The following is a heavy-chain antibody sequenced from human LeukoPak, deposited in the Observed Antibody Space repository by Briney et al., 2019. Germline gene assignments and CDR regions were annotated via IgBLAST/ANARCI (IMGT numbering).Heavy chain of an antibody. Sequence: ASVKVSCKASGGTFSSYAISWVRQAPGQGLEWMGRIIPIFGTANYAQKFQGRVTITADEFTSTAYMELSSLRSEDTAVYYCARDPPRDFGVVIMGGDYYMDVWGKGTTVTVSS. CDR1: GGTFSSYA. J-gene: IGHJ6*03. CDR2: IIPIFGTA. D-gene: IGHD3-3*01. CDR3: ARDPPRDFGVVIMGGDYYMDV. V-gene: IGHV1-69*13.